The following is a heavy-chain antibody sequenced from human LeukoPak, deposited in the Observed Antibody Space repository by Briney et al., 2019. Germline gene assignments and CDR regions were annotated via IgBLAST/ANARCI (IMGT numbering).Heavy chain of an antibody. V-gene: IGHV3-23*01. Sequence: GGSLRLSWAASGFTFSSYAMSWVGQAPGKGLEGVSTISGSGGSTYYADSVKGRFTFSRDNSKNTLYLQMNSLRAEDTAVYYCAKGTVTTYFGYWGQGTLVTVSS. D-gene: IGHD4-11*01. J-gene: IGHJ4*02. CDR3: AKGTVTTYFGY. CDR1: GFTFSSYA. CDR2: ISGSGGST.